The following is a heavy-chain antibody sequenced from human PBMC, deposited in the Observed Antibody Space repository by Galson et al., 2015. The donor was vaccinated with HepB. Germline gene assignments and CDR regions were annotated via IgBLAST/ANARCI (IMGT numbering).Heavy chain of an antibody. CDR1: GFTVSGTY. CDR3: AVSGTPGGFDF. D-gene: IGHD1-14*01. V-gene: IGHV3-66*01. Sequence: SLRLSCAASGFTVSGTYMIWVRQAPGKGLECVSLIESGDKKYYIDSVKGRFTIPRDNSLNTMSLQLNSLRAEDSGVYYCAVSGTPGGFDFWGQGTMVTVSS. J-gene: IGHJ3*01. CDR2: IESGDKK.